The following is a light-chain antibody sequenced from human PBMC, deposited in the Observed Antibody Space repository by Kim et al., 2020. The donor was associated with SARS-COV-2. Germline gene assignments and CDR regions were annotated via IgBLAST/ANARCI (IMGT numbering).Light chain of an antibody. CDR2: EDD. V-gene: IGLV6-57*03. J-gene: IGLJ2*01. CDR3: QSYNRDNVI. CDR1: SGSIDDNY. Sequence: SESPGKTVPISCTRSSGSIDDNYVQWYQQRPGGVPTTVIYEDDQRPSGVSDRFSGSIDNSSNSASLTISGLRTEDEADYYCQSYNRDNVIFGGGTQLTV.